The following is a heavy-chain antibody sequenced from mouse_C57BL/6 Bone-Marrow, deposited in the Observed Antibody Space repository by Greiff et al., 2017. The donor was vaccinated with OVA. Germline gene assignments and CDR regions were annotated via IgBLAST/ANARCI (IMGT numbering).Heavy chain of an antibody. D-gene: IGHD2-4*01. J-gene: IGHJ2*01. CDR3: TLYYDYDYPDY. Sequence: EVQLQQSGAELVRPGASVKLSCTASGFNIKDDYMHWVKQRPEQGLEWIGWIDPENGDTEYASQFQGKATITADTSSHPAYLQLSLLTSEDTAVYYGTLYYDYDYPDYWGQGTTLTVSS. CDR2: IDPENGDT. CDR1: GFNIKDDY. V-gene: IGHV14-4*01.